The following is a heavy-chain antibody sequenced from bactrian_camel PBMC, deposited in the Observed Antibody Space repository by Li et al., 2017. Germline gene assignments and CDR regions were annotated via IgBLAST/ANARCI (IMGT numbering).Heavy chain of an antibody. CDR3: ATVETLGVTGVAY. Sequence: VQLVESGGGLVQPGGSLRLSCAGSGYTLDDDVMVWIRQAPGKGLEWVSGINRRGDRFAYADYVKGRFTISRDNAKDELYLQMNSLKPEDTAVYYCATVETLGVTGVAYWGQGTQVTVS. J-gene: IGHJ4*01. CDR1: GYTLDDDV. D-gene: IGHD1*01. V-gene: IGHV3-1*01. CDR2: INRRGDRF.